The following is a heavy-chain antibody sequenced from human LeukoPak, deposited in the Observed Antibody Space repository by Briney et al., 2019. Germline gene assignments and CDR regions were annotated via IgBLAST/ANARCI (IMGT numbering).Heavy chain of an antibody. J-gene: IGHJ5*02. CDR2: INPNSGGT. CDR3: ARDPIADSSSWYVGNWFDP. V-gene: IGHV1-2*02. Sequence: RASVKVSCKASGYTFTGYYVHWVRQVPGQGLEWMGWINPNSGGTNSAQKFQGRVTMTRDTSITTAYMELSRLRSDDTAVYYCARDPIADSSSWYVGNWFDPWGQGTLVTVSS. CDR1: GYTFTGYY. D-gene: IGHD6-13*01.